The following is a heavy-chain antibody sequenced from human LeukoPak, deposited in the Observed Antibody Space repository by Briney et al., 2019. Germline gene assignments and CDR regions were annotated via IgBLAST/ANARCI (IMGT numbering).Heavy chain of an antibody. Sequence: SETLSLTCAVSGDSISSGGYSWSWIRQPPGKGLEWIGYIYNSGSTKYNPSLKSRVTISVDTSKNQFSLKLNPVTAADTAIYYCARNGDDSSDYYYFDYWGQGTLVTVSS. CDR2: IYNSGST. J-gene: IGHJ4*02. V-gene: IGHV4-30-4*07. D-gene: IGHD3-22*01. CDR3: ARNGDDSSDYYYFDY. CDR1: GDSISSGGYS.